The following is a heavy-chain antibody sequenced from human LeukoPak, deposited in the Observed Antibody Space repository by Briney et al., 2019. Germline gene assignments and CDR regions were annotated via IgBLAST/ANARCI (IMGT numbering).Heavy chain of an antibody. CDR2: IYNSGSA. CDR3: ARHGGSWSFDA. D-gene: IGHD6-13*01. Sequence: PSETLSLTCIVSVGSISSYYWSWIRQPPGKGLEWIAYIYNSGSAKYNPSLKSRVTVSIDTSKNQFSLNLSSVTAADTAVYYCARHGGSWSFDAWGQGTLVTVSS. V-gene: IGHV4-59*08. CDR1: VGSISSYY. J-gene: IGHJ4*02.